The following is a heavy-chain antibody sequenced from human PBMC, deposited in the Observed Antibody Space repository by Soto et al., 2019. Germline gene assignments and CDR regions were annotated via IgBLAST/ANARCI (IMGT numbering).Heavy chain of an antibody. Sequence: QVQLQESGPGLVKPSGTLSLTCAVSGGSISSSNWWSWVRQPPGKGLEWIGEIYHSGSTNYNPSLKGRVTISVDKSKNQFSLKLSSVTAADTAVYYCARDHIVVVVAATRDYYYGMDVWGQGTTVTVSS. CDR1: GGSISSSNW. CDR3: ARDHIVVVVAATRDYYYGMDV. V-gene: IGHV4-4*02. J-gene: IGHJ6*02. D-gene: IGHD2-15*01. CDR2: IYHSGST.